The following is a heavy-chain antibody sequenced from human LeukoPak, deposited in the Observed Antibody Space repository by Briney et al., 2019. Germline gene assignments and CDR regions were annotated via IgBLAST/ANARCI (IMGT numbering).Heavy chain of an antibody. CDR2: IIPIFGTA. CDR3: ASRAAVAGNWFDP. Sequence: SVKVSCKASGGTFSSYAISWVRQAPGQGLEGMGGIIPIFGTANYAQKFQGRVTITADKSTSTAYMELSSLRSEDTAVYYCASRAAVAGNWFDPWGQGTLVTVSS. J-gene: IGHJ5*02. D-gene: IGHD6-19*01. CDR1: GGTFSSYA. V-gene: IGHV1-69*06.